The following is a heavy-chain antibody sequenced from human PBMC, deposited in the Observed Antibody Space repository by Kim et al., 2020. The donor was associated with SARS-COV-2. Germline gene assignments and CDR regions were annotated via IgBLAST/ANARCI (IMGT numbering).Heavy chain of an antibody. D-gene: IGHD6-13*01. Sequence: SRVTVSVDTSKNQFSLKLSSVTAADTAVYYCARDLVLGSSSWSGHWYFDLWGRGTLVTVSS. J-gene: IGHJ2*01. CDR3: ARDLVLGSSSWSGHWYFDL. V-gene: IGHV4-30-2*05.